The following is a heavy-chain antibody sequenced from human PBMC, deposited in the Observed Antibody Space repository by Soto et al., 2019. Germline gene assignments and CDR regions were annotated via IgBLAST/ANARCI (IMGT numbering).Heavy chain of an antibody. J-gene: IGHJ3*01. CDR3: XKARPSGGYYYVEAFDV. Sequence: PGGSLRLSCSASGFTFSNYAMSWVRQSPGKGLEWVSGVSSTGTSPYYAGSVQGRFTISRDNSKNIFYLQMKSLRAEDTAIYYCXKARPSGGYYYVEAFDVWGQGTMVTVSS. CDR2: VSSTGTSP. D-gene: IGHD3-22*01. CDR1: GFTFSNYA. V-gene: IGHV3-23*01.